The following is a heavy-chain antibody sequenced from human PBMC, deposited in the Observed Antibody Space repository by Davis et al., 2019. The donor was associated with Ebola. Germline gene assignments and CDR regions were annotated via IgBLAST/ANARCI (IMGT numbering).Heavy chain of an antibody. Sequence: GSLRLSCTVSGGSISSSSYYWGWIRQPPVPWLEWIGSIYYSGSTYYNPSLKSRVTISVDTSKNQFSLKLSSVTAADTAVYYCARLRMTTVTRKYYFDYWGQGTLVTVSS. V-gene: IGHV4-39*01. CDR2: IYYSGST. J-gene: IGHJ4*02. CDR1: GGSISSSSYY. CDR3: ARLRMTTVTRKYYFDY. D-gene: IGHD4-17*01.